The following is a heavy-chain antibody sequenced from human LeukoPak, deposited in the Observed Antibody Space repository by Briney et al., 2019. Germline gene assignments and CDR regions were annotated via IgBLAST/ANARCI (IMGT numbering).Heavy chain of an antibody. CDR2: INHSGST. CDR1: GGSVSNSSYY. CDR3: ASSYCSSTSCYLEDAFDI. J-gene: IGHJ3*02. D-gene: IGHD2-2*01. V-gene: IGHV4-39*01. Sequence: SETLSLTCTVSGGSVSNSSYYWGWIRQPPGKGLEWIGEINHSGSTNYNPSLKSRVTISVDTSKNQFSLKLSSVTAADTAVYYCASSYCSSTSCYLEDAFDIWGQGTMVTVSS.